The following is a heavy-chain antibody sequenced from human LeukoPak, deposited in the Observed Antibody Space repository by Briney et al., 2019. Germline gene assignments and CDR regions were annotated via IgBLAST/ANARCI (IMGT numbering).Heavy chain of an antibody. D-gene: IGHD5-24*01. Sequence: GGSLRLSCAASGFTFSSYGMHWVRQAPGKGLEWVAVIWYDGSNKYYADSVKGRFTISRDNSKNTLYLQMNSLRAEDTAVYYCAKGRDVYSLDYWGQGTLVTVSS. J-gene: IGHJ4*02. CDR2: IWYDGSNK. CDR3: AKGRDVYSLDY. CDR1: GFTFSSYG. V-gene: IGHV3-33*06.